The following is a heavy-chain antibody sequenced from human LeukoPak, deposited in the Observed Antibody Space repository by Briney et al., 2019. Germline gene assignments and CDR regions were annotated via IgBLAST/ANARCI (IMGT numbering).Heavy chain of an antibody. J-gene: IGHJ4*02. Sequence: SETLSLTCAVYGGSFSGYYWSWIRQPPGKGLEWIGEINHSGSTNYNPSLKSRVTISVDTSKNQFSLKLSSVTAADTAVYYCARGFRDIVVVPAAQYYFDYWGQGTLVTVSS. CDR1: GGSFSGYY. D-gene: IGHD2-2*01. V-gene: IGHV4-34*01. CDR2: INHSGST. CDR3: ARGFRDIVVVPAAQYYFDY.